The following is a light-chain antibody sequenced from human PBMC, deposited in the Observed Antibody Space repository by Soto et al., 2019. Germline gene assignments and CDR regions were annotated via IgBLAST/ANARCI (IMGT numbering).Light chain of an antibody. J-gene: IGLJ2*01. Sequence: QSALTQPPSASGSPGQSVTISCTGTTRDVGGYNYVSWYQLHPDKVPKLIIYEVNKRPSGVPDRFSGSKSGSTASLTVSGLQAEDEADYFCSSYAGSKNFILFGGGTKLTVL. CDR3: SSYAGSKNFIL. CDR1: TRDVGGYNY. CDR2: EVN. V-gene: IGLV2-8*01.